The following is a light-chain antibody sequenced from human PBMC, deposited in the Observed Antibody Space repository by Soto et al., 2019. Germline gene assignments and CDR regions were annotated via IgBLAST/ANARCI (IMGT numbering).Light chain of an antibody. J-gene: IGKJ2*01. Sequence: DIQMTQSPSSLSASVGDRVTITCRASQTISRYLNWYQQKAGKAPRVLIYSAATLQSGVPPRFSGSGSGTHFTLTISSLQPEGFATYFCQQRYNSPFTFGQGTKVEMK. CDR3: QQRYNSPFT. CDR2: SAA. CDR1: QTISRY. V-gene: IGKV1-39*01.